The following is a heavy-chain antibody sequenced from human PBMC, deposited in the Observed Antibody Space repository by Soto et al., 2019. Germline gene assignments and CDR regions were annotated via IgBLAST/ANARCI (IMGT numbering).Heavy chain of an antibody. V-gene: IGHV3-11*06. CDR2: SSNSGSFT. Sequence: GGALRLSFGASGFTLRDHHMSWIRQAPGKGLEWIGYSSNSGSFTRYADSVKGRFSISRDNAKSSLYLQISSLRGDDTATYYCVKSGDNYNLLDYWGQGTPVTVSS. CDR3: VKSGDNYNLLDY. D-gene: IGHD1-1*01. J-gene: IGHJ4*02. CDR1: GFTLRDHH.